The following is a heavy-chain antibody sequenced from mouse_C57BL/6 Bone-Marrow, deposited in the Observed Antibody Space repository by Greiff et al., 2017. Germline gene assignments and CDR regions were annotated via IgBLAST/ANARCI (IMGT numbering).Heavy chain of an antibody. CDR3: ARAYYSNPAWYAY. J-gene: IGHJ3*01. V-gene: IGHV1-50*01. CDR2: IDPSDSYT. CDR1: GSTFTSYW. D-gene: IGHD2-5*01. Sequence: VQLQQPGAELVKPGASVKLSCKASGSTFTSYWMQWVKQRPGQGLEWIGEIDPSDSYTNYNQKFKGKATLTVDTSSSTAYMQLSILTSEDSAIYNCARAYYSNPAWYAYWGQGTLVTVSA.